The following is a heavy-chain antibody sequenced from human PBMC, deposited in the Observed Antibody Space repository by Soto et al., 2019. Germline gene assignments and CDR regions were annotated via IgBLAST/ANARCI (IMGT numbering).Heavy chain of an antibody. Sequence: PGGSLRLSCAASGFTFSSYAMSWVRQAPGNGLEWVSTISGSGGSTYYADSVKGRFTISRDNSKNTLYLQMNSLRAEDTAVYYCAKDISGYSPAYFDYWGQGTLVTVSS. D-gene: IGHD3-22*01. CDR3: AKDISGYSPAYFDY. CDR1: GFTFSSYA. J-gene: IGHJ4*02. CDR2: ISGSGGST. V-gene: IGHV3-23*01.